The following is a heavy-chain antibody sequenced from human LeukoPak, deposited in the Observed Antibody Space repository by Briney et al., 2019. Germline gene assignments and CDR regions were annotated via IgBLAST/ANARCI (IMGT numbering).Heavy chain of an antibody. CDR3: ARVSGGDSHPFDY. D-gene: IGHD4-23*01. CDR2: IYYSGTT. J-gene: IGHJ4*02. CDR1: GGSISTYY. Sequence: SETLSLTCTVSGGSISTYYWSWIRQPPGKGLEWIGYIYYSGTTNYNPSLKSRVTISVDTSKNQFSLKLSSVTAADTAVYYCARVSGGDSHPFDYWGQGTLVTVSS. V-gene: IGHV4-59*01.